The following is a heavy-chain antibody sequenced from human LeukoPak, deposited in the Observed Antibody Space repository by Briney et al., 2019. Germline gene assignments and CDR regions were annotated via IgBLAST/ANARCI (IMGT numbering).Heavy chain of an antibody. J-gene: IGHJ4*02. CDR3: AREGADGGNNYFDY. CDR1: GFTVSSNY. CDR2: IYSGGST. Sequence: TGGSGRLFCAASGFTVSSNYMSWVRQAPGKGLEWVSVIYSGGSTYYADSVKGRFTISRDNSKNTLYLQMNSLRAEDTAVYYCAREGADGGNNYFDYWGQGTLVTVSS. V-gene: IGHV3-53*01. D-gene: IGHD4-23*01.